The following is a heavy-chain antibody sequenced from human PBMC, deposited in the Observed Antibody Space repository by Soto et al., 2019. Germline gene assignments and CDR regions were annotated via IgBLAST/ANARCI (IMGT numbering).Heavy chain of an antibody. Sequence: QVRLVQSGAEVKKSGSSVKVSCMASGGTFSSYTVNWLRQAPGRGLEWMGRVIPVLTTTDYAQKFRGRVTITADKSANAVYMELSSLSSEDKAIYYCARRRYCGYDCYHKHYYGMDVWGQGTTVTVAS. CDR1: GGTFSSYT. J-gene: IGHJ6*02. CDR2: VIPVLTTT. CDR3: ARRRYCGYDCYHKHYYGMDV. V-gene: IGHV1-69*08. D-gene: IGHD2-21*02.